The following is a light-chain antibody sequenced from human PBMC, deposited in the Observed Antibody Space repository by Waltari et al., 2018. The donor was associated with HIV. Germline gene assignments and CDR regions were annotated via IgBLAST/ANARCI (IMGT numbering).Light chain of an antibody. CDR3: QHYTSSFRT. Sequence: DIQLTQSPSTLSVSVGDRVTITCRASENINTFLVWYQQKPGKVPRLLIFRASTLQNGVPSRFIGSGSGTDFTLTISSLQPDDFATYYCQHYTSSFRTFGQGTRVDMK. J-gene: IGKJ1*01. CDR2: RAS. CDR1: ENINTF. V-gene: IGKV1-5*03.